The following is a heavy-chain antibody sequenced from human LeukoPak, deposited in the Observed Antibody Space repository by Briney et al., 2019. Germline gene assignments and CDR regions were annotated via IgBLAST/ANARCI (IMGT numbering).Heavy chain of an antibody. CDR2: ISYDGSNK. V-gene: IGHV3-30*18. CDR1: GFTFSSYG. CDR3: AKKGYAGQGTYSYYFDY. D-gene: IGHD3-10*01. Sequence: GGSLRLSCAASGFTFSSYGMHWVRQAPGKGLEWVAVISYDGSNKYYADSVKGRFTISRDNSKNTLYLQMNSLRADDTAVYYCAKKGYAGQGTYSYYFDYWGQGTMVTVSS. J-gene: IGHJ4*03.